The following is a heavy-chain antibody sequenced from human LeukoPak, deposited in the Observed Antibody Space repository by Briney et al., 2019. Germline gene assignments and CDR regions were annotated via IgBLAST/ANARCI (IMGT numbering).Heavy chain of an antibody. Sequence: GGSLRLSCTTSGFTFSRYWMSWVRQAPGKGLEWMANINQDAGEKYYVDSVKGRFTISRDNAKNSLYLQMNSLRAEDTAVYYCARAPIVVVPTRRPTYLDYWGQGTLVTVSS. CDR1: GFTFSRYW. V-gene: IGHV3-7*01. CDR3: ARAPIVVVPTRRPTYLDY. CDR2: INQDAGEK. J-gene: IGHJ4*02. D-gene: IGHD2-2*01.